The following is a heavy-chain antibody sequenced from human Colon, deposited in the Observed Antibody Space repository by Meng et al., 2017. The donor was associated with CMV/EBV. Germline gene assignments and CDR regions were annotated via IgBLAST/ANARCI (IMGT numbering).Heavy chain of an antibody. Sequence: GGSLRLSCATSGFTFDNYAMSRVRQAPGKGLEWVSAIVGGGSRTYYADSVKGRFTISRDNSKSTLYLQINSPRVEDTAVYYCAKREYCSGSSCYTLNYYYYAVDVWGQGTTVTVSS. V-gene: IGHV3-23*01. CDR3: AKREYCSGSSCYTLNYYYYAVDV. D-gene: IGHD2-15*01. CDR2: IVGGGSRT. CDR1: GFTFDNYA. J-gene: IGHJ6*02.